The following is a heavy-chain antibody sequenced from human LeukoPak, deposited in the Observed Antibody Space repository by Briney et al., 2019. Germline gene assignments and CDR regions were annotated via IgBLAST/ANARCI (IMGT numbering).Heavy chain of an antibody. D-gene: IGHD3-22*01. CDR3: ARGTYYYDSSVYRSGDY. CDR2: ISSSSTTM. V-gene: IGHV3-48*02. CDR1: GFTFSSYT. Sequence: GGSLRLSCAASGFTFSSYTTNWARQAPGKGLEWISYISSSSTTMYYADSVKGRFTISRDNAKNSLYLQMNSLRDEDTAVYYCARGTYYYDSSVYRSGDYWGQGTLVTVSS. J-gene: IGHJ4*02.